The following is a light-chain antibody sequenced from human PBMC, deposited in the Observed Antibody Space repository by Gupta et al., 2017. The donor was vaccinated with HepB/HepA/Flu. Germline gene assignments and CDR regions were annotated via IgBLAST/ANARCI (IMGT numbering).Light chain of an antibody. Sequence: QALLSQPSLLSASPGASASLTCTLRSGINVDTYRINWYQQKPVSPPQYLLSYNSDSDKQQGSGVPSRFSGTKDRSANAGIFLISGLQSEDEADYYCMIWHSSAWVFGGGTKLTVL. V-gene: IGLV5-45*02. CDR3: MIWHSSAWV. CDR1: SGINVDTYR. CDR2: YNSDSDK. J-gene: IGLJ3*02.